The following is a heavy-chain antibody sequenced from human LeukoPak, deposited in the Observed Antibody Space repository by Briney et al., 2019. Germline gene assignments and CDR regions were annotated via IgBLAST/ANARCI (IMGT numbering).Heavy chain of an antibody. V-gene: IGHV1-8*01. D-gene: IGHD5-18*01. J-gene: IGHJ3*01. CDR1: GYTFSSYD. CDR3: ARTYTAMVVADAFDV. Sequence: ASVKVSCKASGYTFSSYDINWVRQATGQGLEWMGWMNPNSGNTGYAQKFQGRVTITRNTSISTAYMELSSLRSEDTAVYYCARTYTAMVVADAFDVWGQGTMVTVSS. CDR2: MNPNSGNT.